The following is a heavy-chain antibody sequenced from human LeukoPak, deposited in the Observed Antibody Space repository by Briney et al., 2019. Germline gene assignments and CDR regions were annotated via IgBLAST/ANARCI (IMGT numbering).Heavy chain of an antibody. CDR2: INPSGGST. CDR1: GYTFTSYY. J-gene: IGHJ4*02. D-gene: IGHD3-16*02. CDR3: ARDQSPYVWGSYRLRENPFDY. Sequence: ASVKVSCKASGYTFTSYYMHWVRQAPGQGLEWMGIINPSGGSTSYAQKFQGRVTMTRDTSTSTVYMELSSLRSEDTAVYYCARDQSPYVWGSYRLRENPFDYWGQGTLVTVSS. V-gene: IGHV1-46*01.